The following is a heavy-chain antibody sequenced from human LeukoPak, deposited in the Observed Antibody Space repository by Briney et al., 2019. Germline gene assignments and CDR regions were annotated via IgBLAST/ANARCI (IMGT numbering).Heavy chain of an antibody. CDR2: VFTSGST. V-gene: IGHV4-61*02. CDR1: GGSISSGGFF. Sequence: SETLSLTCTVSGGSISSGGFFWTWIRQPAGKGLEWIGRVFTSGSTNYSPSLESRVTISIDTSKNQFSLKLKSVTAADTAVYFCARVTIPIIWGAAEGRRENFYMDVWGKGTTVTVSS. J-gene: IGHJ6*03. D-gene: IGHD3-16*01. CDR3: ARVTIPIIWGAAEGRRENFYMDV.